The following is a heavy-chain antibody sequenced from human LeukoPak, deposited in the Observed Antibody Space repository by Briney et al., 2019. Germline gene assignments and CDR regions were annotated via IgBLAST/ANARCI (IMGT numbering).Heavy chain of an antibody. D-gene: IGHD5-18*01. Sequence: PSETLALTCAVSGGSISSGGYSWGWIRQPRGKGLEWIGYIYHSGSTYYNPSLKSRFTISVDTAKTQCARKLSALTAAATAVYYCAIHPGGRYSYGSHGYYYYGMDCWGQGTTVTVSS. V-gene: IGHV4-30-2*01. CDR2: IYHSGST. CDR3: AIHPGGRYSYGSHGYYYYGMDC. CDR1: GGSISSGGYS. J-gene: IGHJ6*02.